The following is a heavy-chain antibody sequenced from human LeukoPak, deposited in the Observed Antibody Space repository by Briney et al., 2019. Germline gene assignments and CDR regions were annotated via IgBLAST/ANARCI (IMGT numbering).Heavy chain of an antibody. V-gene: IGHV4-38-2*01. CDR3: ARGMSAYSGFGPFDYFDY. J-gene: IGHJ4*02. Sequence: SETLSLTCAVSGFSIWSDYFWGWIRQPPGKGLEWIGSISHSGSTYYNPSLKIRVTISIDTSKNHFSLKLSSVTAADTALFYCARGMSAYSGFGPFDYFDYWGQGTLVTVSS. D-gene: IGHD5-12*01. CDR2: ISHSGST. CDR1: GFSIWSDYF.